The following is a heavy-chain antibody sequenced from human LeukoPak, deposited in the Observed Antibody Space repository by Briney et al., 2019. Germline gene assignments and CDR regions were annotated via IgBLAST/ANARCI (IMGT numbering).Heavy chain of an antibody. CDR2: INHSGST. CDR3: ARGTTVTYFDY. CDR1: GGSFSGYY. Sequence: SETLSLTCAVYGGSFSGYYWSWVRQPPGKGLEWIGEINHSGSTNYNPSLKSRVTISVDTSKNQFSLKLSSVTAADTAVYYCARGTTVTYFDYWGQGTLVTVSS. V-gene: IGHV4-34*01. J-gene: IGHJ4*02. D-gene: IGHD4-17*01.